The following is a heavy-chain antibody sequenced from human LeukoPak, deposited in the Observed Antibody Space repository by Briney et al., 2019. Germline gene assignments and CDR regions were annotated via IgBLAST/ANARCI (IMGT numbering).Heavy chain of an antibody. D-gene: IGHD3-10*01. CDR2: INSSSSYI. J-gene: IGHJ4*02. V-gene: IGHV3-21*01. Sequence: GGYLRLYCAASGFTFSSYSMNWVRQAPGKGLEWVSSINSSSSYIYYADSVKGRFTISRDNAKNSLYLQMNSLRAEDTAVYYCARDYGSGPFDYWGQGTRVTVSS. CDR1: GFTFSSYS. CDR3: ARDYGSGPFDY.